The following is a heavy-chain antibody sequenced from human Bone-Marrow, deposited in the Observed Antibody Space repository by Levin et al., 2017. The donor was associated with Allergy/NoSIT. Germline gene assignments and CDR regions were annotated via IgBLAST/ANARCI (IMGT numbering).Heavy chain of an antibody. CDR2: IYHSGST. CDR3: ARVPVPRQKTYYDFWSGYHYYYGMDV. D-gene: IGHD3-3*01. Sequence: SQTLSLTCTVSGYSISSGYYWGWIRQPPGKGLEWIGSIYHSGSTYYNPSLKSRVTISVDTSKNQFSLKLSSVTAADTAVYYCARVPVPRQKTYYDFWSGYHYYYGMDVWGQGTTVTVSS. J-gene: IGHJ6*02. CDR1: GYSISSGYY. V-gene: IGHV4-38-2*02.